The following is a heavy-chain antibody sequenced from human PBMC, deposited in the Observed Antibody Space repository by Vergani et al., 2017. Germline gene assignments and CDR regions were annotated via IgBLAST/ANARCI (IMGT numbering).Heavy chain of an antibody. CDR1: GGSFSGYY. D-gene: IGHD6-6*01. Sequence: QLQLQESGPGLLKPSETLSLTCAVYGGSFSGYYWSWIRQPPGKGLEWIGEINHSGSTNYNPSLKSRGTISVDTSKNQFSLKLSSVTAADTAVYYCARGTPSAARPRGSWFDPWGQGTLVTVSS. CDR2: INHSGST. CDR3: ARGTPSAARPRGSWFDP. V-gene: IGHV4-34*01. J-gene: IGHJ5*02.